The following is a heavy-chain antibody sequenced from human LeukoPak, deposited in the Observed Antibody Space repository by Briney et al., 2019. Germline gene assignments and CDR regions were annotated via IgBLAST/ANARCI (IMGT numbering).Heavy chain of an antibody. J-gene: IGHJ4*02. D-gene: IGHD3-22*01. V-gene: IGHV3-9*01. Sequence: GRSLRLSCAASGFTFDDYAMHWVRQAPGNGLEWVSGISWNSGSIGYADSVKGRFTISRDNAKNSLYLQMNSLRAEDTALYYCAKGMDYDSSGYIDYWGQGTLVTVSS. CDR3: AKGMDYDSSGYIDY. CDR1: GFTFDDYA. CDR2: ISWNSGSI.